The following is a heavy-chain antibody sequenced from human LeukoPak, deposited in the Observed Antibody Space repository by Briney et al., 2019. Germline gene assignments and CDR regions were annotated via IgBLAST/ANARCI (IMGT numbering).Heavy chain of an antibody. J-gene: IGHJ4*02. CDR2: ISGSGRSA. CDR1: GFTFSNYG. CDR3: TTTLRFLEWPKGTFHY. V-gene: IGHV3-23*01. Sequence: PGGSLRLSCAASGFTFSNYGMSWVRQAPGKGLQWVSAISGSGRSADYADSVKGRFTISRDNSKNTLYLQMNSLRAEDTALYYCTTTLRFLEWPKGTFHYWGQGTLVTVSS. D-gene: IGHD3-3*01.